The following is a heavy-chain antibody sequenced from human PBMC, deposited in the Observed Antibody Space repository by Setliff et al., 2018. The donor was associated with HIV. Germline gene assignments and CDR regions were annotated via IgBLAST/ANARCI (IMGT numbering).Heavy chain of an antibody. D-gene: IGHD1-1*01. CDR3: ARFPHEREPKT. Sequence: ASVKVSCKASGYSFTTYAMHWVRQDPGQRLEWMGWINAGNGNTKYSQNFQGRVTITRDTSASTAYMELSSLTSEDTAVYYCARFPHEREPKTWGQGTLVTVSS. J-gene: IGHJ1*01. CDR1: GYSFTTYA. CDR2: INAGNGNT. V-gene: IGHV1-3*01.